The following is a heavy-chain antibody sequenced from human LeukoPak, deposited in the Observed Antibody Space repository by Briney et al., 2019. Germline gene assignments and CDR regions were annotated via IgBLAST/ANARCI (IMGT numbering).Heavy chain of an antibody. D-gene: IGHD3-22*01. CDR1: GGSISSGGYS. J-gene: IGHJ2*01. CDR2: IYHSGST. V-gene: IGHV4-30-2*01. CDR3: ARLVEYYYDSSGYWTGWYFDL. Sequence: SETLSLTCAVSGGSISSGGYSWSWLRQPPGTGLEWIGYIYHSGSTYYNPSLKSRVTISVDRSKNQFSLKLSSVTAADTAVYYCARLVEYYYDSSGYWTGWYFDLWGRGTLVTVSS.